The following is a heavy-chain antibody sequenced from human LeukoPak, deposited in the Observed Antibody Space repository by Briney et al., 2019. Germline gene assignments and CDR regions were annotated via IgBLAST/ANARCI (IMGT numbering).Heavy chain of an antibody. V-gene: IGHV4-59*12. CDR1: GDSINSYY. CDR2: IYYSGTT. J-gene: IGHJ4*02. CDR3: ARTVLLWFGGPPGY. D-gene: IGHD3-10*01. Sequence: SETLSLTCTVSGDSINSYYWSWIRQPPAKGLEWIGYIYYSGTTSYNPSLKSRVTISVDTSKNQFSLKLSSVTAADTAVYYCARTVLLWFGGPPGYWGQGTLVTVSS.